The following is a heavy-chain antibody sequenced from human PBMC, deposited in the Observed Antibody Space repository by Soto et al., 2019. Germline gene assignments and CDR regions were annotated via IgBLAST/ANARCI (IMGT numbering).Heavy chain of an antibody. J-gene: IGHJ6*02. Sequence: SVKVSCKASGGTFSGYAISWVRQAPGQGLEWMGGIIPIFGTANYAQKFQGRVTITADESTSIAYMELSSLRSEDTAVYYCARQTGDYDFWSGYPGYYYGMDVWGQGTTVTVSS. CDR1: GGTFSGYA. CDR3: ARQTGDYDFWSGYPGYYYGMDV. D-gene: IGHD3-3*01. CDR2: IIPIFGTA. V-gene: IGHV1-69*13.